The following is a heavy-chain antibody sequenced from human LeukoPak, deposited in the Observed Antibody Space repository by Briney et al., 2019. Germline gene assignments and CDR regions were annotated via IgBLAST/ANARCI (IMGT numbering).Heavy chain of an antibody. CDR2: IYYSGST. D-gene: IGHD3-16*01. J-gene: IGHJ4*02. V-gene: IGHV4-59*01. Sequence: SETLSLTCTVSGGSISSYYWSWIRQPPGKGLEWIGYIYYSGSTNYNPSLKSRVTISVDTSKNQFSLKLSSVTAADTAVYYCARTPMITFGGLMYYFDYWGQGTLVTVSS. CDR1: GGSISSYY. CDR3: ARTPMITFGGLMYYFDY.